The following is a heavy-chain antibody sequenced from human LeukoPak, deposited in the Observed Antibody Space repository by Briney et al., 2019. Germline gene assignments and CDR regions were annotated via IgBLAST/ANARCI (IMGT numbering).Heavy chain of an antibody. Sequence: GGSLRLSCAASGFIFSDAWMSWVRQIPGKGLEWVGRIESKTDGGTTDYAAPVKGRFTISRDDSTNALYLQMNSLKSEDTAVYYCTTHGSGRKFDYWGQGTLVTVSS. CDR1: GFIFSDAW. CDR2: IESKTDGGTT. V-gene: IGHV3-15*04. D-gene: IGHD3-10*01. CDR3: TTHGSGRKFDY. J-gene: IGHJ4*02.